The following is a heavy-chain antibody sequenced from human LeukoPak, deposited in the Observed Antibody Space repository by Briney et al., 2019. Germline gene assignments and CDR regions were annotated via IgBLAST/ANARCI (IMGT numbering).Heavy chain of an antibody. CDR1: GGSISSSSYY. D-gene: IGHD1-26*01. CDR2: IYYSGST. V-gene: IGHV4-39*01. CDR3: ARHGQWELLFVDY. Sequence: SETLSLTCTVSGGSISSSSYYWGWIRQPPGKGLEWIGSIYYSGSTYYNPSLKSRVTISVDTSKNQFSLKLSSVTAADTAVYYCARHGQWELLFVDYWGQGTLVTVSS. J-gene: IGHJ4*02.